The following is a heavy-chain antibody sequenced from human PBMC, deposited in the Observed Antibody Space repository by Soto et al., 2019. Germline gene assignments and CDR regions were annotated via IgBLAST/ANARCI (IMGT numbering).Heavy chain of an antibody. CDR2: IYYSGST. D-gene: IGHD5-18*01. CDR3: ARVQLWDSDYYYYGMDV. V-gene: IGHV4-30-4*01. Sequence: QVQLQESGPGLVKPSQTLSLTCTVSGGSISSGDYYWRWIRQPPGKGLEWIGYIYYSGSTYYNPSLKSRVTISVDTSKNQFSLKLSSVTAADTAVYYGARVQLWDSDYYYYGMDVWGQGTTVTVSS. CDR1: GGSISSGDYY. J-gene: IGHJ6*02.